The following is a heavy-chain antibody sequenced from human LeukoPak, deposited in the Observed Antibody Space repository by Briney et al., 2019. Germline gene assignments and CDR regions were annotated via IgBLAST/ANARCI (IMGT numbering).Heavy chain of an antibody. CDR3: ASDSSGWYLGGPFDY. V-gene: IGHV4-38-2*01. D-gene: IGHD6-19*01. CDR1: GYSVTSGYY. J-gene: IGHJ4*02. CDR2: LYHSGST. Sequence: SETLSLTCAVSGYSVTSGYYWGWIPQPPGKGLEWVSSLYHSGSTYYNPSLTRRGTLSVNTPKHQSSLKLSSVPAARTSLYFLASDSSGWYLGGPFDYWGQGTLVTVSS.